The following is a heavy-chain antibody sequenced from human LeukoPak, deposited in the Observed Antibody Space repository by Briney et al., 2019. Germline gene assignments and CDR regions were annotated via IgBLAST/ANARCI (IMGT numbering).Heavy chain of an antibody. Sequence: GGSLRLSCAASGFTSSSYALSWVRQAPGRGPEWVSGISGSSSDTYYADSVKGRFTISISRDNLKNTLYLQMNSLRAEDTAVYYCAKGLSTSSYSDFDYWGQGTLVTVSS. J-gene: IGHJ4*02. CDR2: ISGSSSDT. CDR1: GFTSSSYA. V-gene: IGHV3-23*01. CDR3: AKGLSTSSYSDFDY. D-gene: IGHD2-2*01.